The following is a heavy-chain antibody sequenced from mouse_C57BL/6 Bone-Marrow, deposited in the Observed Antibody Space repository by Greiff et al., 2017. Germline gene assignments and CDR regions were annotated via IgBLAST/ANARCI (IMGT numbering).Heavy chain of an antibody. CDR1: GYTFTDYE. CDR2: IDPETGGT. V-gene: IGHV1-15*01. CDR3: TRRVTGTWCAY. D-gene: IGHD2-1*01. Sequence: VQLQQSGAELVRPGASVTLSCKASGYTFTDYEMHWVKQTPVHGLEWIGAIDPETGGTAYNQKFKGKAILTADKSSSTAYMELRSLTSEDSAVYYCTRRVTGTWCAYWGQGTLVTVSA. J-gene: IGHJ3*01.